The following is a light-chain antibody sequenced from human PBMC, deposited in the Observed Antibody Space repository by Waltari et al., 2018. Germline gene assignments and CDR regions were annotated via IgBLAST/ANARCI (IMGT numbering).Light chain of an antibody. CDR2: AAS. J-gene: IGKJ2*01. CDR1: QSISSY. Sequence: DIQMTQSPSSLSASVGDRVTITCRASQSISSYLNWYQQKPGKAPKLLIYAASSLQSGVPSRFSGSGSGTDFTLTISSLQPEDCETDYCQQSYSTPRTFGQGTKLEIK. V-gene: IGKV1-39*01. CDR3: QQSYSTPRT.